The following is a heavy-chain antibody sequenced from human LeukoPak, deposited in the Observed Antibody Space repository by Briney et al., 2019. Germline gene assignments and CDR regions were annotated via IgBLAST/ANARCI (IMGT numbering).Heavy chain of an antibody. D-gene: IGHD6-19*01. CDR1: GFTLSSYS. CDR2: ISSSSSYI. V-gene: IGHV3-21*01. CDR3: ARDGSSGWSGTAFDI. J-gene: IGHJ3*02. Sequence: GGPLRLSCAASGFTLSSYSMNWVRQAPGKGLEWVSSISSSSSYIYYADSVKGRFTISRDNAKNSLYLQMNSLRAEDTAVYYCARDGSSGWSGTAFDIWGQGTMVTVSS.